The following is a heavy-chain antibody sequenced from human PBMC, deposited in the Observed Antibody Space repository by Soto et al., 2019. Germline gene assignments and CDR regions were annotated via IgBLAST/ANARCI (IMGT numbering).Heavy chain of an antibody. Sequence: QVQLVESGGGVVQPGRSLTLSCTASGFTFSNYGMHWVRQAPGKGLECVAFIWYDGSNKYYVDSVKGRFTISRDISKNTLYLQMNSLRVEDTAVYHCARDLSGPLDSWGQGTLVTVSS. CDR1: GFTFSNYG. J-gene: IGHJ4*02. V-gene: IGHV3-33*01. CDR3: ARDLSGPLDS. CDR2: IWYDGSNK.